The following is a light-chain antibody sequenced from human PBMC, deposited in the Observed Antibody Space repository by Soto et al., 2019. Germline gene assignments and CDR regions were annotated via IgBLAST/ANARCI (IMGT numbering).Light chain of an antibody. CDR3: KQSTGSRWT. J-gene: IGKJ1*01. Sequence: EIVLTQSPGTLSLSPGERATLSCRASQSVRNTYLAWYQQKPGQAPRLLIYAASSRATGIPDRFSGSGSATDFTLTISRLEPEDFAVYYCKQSTGSRWTFGQGTKVEIK. CDR2: AAS. CDR1: QSVRNTY. V-gene: IGKV3-20*01.